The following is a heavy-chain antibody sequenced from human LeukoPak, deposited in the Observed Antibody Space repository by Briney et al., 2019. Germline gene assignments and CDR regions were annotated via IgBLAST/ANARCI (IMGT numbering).Heavy chain of an antibody. CDR1: GFTFSDYY. V-gene: IGHV3-11*01. J-gene: IGHJ5*02. CDR3: AKGRPNTANWFDP. Sequence: GGSLRLSCAASGFTFSDYYMSWIRQAPGKGLEWVSYISSSGSTIYYADSVKGRFTISRDNAKNSLYLQMNSLRAEDAAVYYCAKGRPNTANWFDPWGQGTLVTVSS. D-gene: IGHD5-18*01. CDR2: ISSSGSTI.